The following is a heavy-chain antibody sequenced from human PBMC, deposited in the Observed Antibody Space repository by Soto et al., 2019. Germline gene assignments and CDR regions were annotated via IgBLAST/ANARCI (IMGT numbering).Heavy chain of an antibody. CDR1: GGSISSGGYY. CDR3: ARDLNGGKDGYFDL. Sequence: QVQLQESGPGLVKPSQTLSLTCTVSGGSISSGGYYWSWIRQHPGKGLEWIGYIYYSGSTYYNPSLKSRVTIAVDTSKNPFSLKLSSVTAADTAVYYCARDLNGGKDGYFDLWGRGTLVTVSS. CDR2: IYYSGST. D-gene: IGHD2-15*01. J-gene: IGHJ2*01. V-gene: IGHV4-31*03.